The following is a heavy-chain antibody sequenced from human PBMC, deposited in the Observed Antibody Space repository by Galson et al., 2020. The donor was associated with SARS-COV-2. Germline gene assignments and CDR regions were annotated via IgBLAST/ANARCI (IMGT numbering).Heavy chain of an antibody. V-gene: IGHV3-33*01. CDR1: GFTFSSYG. CDR3: ARDGSYYYYYGMDV. CDR2: IWYDGSNK. J-gene: IGHJ6*02. Sequence: GESLKISCAASGFTFSSYGMHWVRQAPGKGLEWVAVIWYDGSNKYYADSVKGRFTISRDNSKNTLYLQMNSLRAEDTAVYYCARDGSYYYYYGMDVWGQGTTVTVSS. D-gene: IGHD1-1*01.